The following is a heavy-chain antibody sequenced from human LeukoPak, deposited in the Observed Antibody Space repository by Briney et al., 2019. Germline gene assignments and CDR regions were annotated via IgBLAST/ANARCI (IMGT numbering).Heavy chain of an antibody. V-gene: IGHV3-30*18. CDR2: ISYDGSNK. CDR3: AKDASCWAIDY. CDR1: GFTFSSYG. Sequence: PGGSLRLSCAASGFTFSSYGMHWVRQAPGKGLEWVAVISYDGSNKYYADSVKGRFTISRGNSKNTLYLQMNSLRAEDTAVYYCAKDASCWAIDYWGQGTLVTVSS. D-gene: IGHD2-8*01. J-gene: IGHJ4*02.